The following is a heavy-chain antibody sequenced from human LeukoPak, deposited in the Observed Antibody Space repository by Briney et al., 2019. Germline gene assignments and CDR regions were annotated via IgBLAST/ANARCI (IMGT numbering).Heavy chain of an antibody. J-gene: IGHJ4*02. CDR1: GGSISSSSYY. CDR2: IHYSGST. V-gene: IGHV4-39*07. Sequence: SETLSLTCTVSGGSISSSSYYWGWIRQPPGKGLEWIGSIHYSGSTNYNPSLKSRVTISVDTSKNQFSLKLSSVTAADTAVYYCARGARYCSSTSCFFDYWGQGTLVTVSS. CDR3: ARGARYCSSTSCFFDY. D-gene: IGHD2-2*01.